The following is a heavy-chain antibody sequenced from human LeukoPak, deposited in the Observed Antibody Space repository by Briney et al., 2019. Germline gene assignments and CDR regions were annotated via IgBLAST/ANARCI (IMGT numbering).Heavy chain of an antibody. CDR2: IYTSGST. CDR1: GGSISSYY. J-gene: IGHJ4*02. D-gene: IGHD5-18*01. CDR3: ARDEKRGYSYGYIDY. V-gene: IGHV4-4*07. Sequence: SETLSLXCTVSGGSISSYYWSWIRRPAGKGLESIGRIYTSGSTNYNPSLKSRVTMSVDTSKNQFSLKLSSVTAADTAVYYCARDEKRGYSYGYIDYWGQGTLVTVSS.